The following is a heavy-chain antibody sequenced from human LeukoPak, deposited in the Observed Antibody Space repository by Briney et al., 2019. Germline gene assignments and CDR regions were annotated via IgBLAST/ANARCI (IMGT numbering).Heavy chain of an antibody. CDR2: IYYSGST. D-gene: IGHD3-9*01. Sequence: SETLSLTCTVSGGSISSYYWSWIRQPPGKGLEWIGYIYYSGSTNYNPSLKSRVTISVDTSKNQFSLKLSSVTAADTAVYYCARERRHYDILTETPANWFDPWGQGTLVTVSS. V-gene: IGHV4-59*01. CDR3: ARERRHYDILTETPANWFDP. CDR1: GGSISSYY. J-gene: IGHJ5*02.